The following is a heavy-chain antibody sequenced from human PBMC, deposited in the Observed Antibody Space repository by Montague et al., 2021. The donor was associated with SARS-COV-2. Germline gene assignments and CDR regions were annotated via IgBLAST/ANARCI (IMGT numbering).Heavy chain of an antibody. D-gene: IGHD3-9*01. J-gene: IGHJ5*01. CDR2: IYYSGST. CDR1: GGSISSSSYY. Sequence: SETLSLTCTVSGGSISSSSYYWGWIRQPPGKGLEWIGSIYYSGSTYYNPSLKSRVTISVDTSKNQFSLKLSSVTAADTAVYYCARGGDILTCYYNWFDAWGQGTPVTVSS. V-gene: IGHV4-39*07. CDR3: ARGGDILTCYYNWFDA.